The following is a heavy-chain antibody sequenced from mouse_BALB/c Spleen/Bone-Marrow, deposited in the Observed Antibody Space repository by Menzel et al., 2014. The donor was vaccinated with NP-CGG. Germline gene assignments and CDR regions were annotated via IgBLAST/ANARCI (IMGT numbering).Heavy chain of an antibody. CDR2: SRNKANDYTT. Sequence: EVMLVESGGGLVQPGGSLRLSCAPSGFTFXDFYMEWVRQPPGKRLEWIAASRNKANDYTTEYSASVKGRFIVSRDTSQSILYLQMNALRAEDTAIYYCARDYYGSSYWYFDVWGAGTTVTVSS. D-gene: IGHD1-1*01. CDR3: ARDYYGSSYWYFDV. J-gene: IGHJ1*01. CDR1: GFTFXDFY. V-gene: IGHV7-1*02.